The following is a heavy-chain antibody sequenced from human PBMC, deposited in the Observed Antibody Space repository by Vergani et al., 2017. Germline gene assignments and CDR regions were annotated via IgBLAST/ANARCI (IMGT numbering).Heavy chain of an antibody. CDR3: ARDDRAYYFDY. D-gene: IGHD1-14*01. V-gene: IGHV3-21*01. J-gene: IGHJ4*02. CDR1: GFTFSSYS. CDR2: ISSSSSYI. Sequence: EVQLVESGGGLVKPGGSLRLSCAASGFTFSSYSMNWVRQAPGKGLEWVSSISSSSSYIYYADSVKGRFTISRDNAKNSLYLQMNSLRAEDTAVYYCARDDRAYYFDYWGQGTLVTVSS.